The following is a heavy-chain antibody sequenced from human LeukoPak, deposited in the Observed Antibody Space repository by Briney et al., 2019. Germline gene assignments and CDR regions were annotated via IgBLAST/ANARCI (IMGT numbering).Heavy chain of an antibody. CDR2: IKYDGSEK. CDR3: ARGGWKPVDY. V-gene: IGHV3-7*05. Sequence: GGSLRLSCAASGFTFSNYWMSWVRQAPGKGLEWVANIKYDGSEKYYVDSVKGRFTISRDNAKNSLYLQMNSLRVEDTAVYYCARGGWKPVDYWGQGTLVTVPS. J-gene: IGHJ4*02. CDR1: GFTFSNYW. D-gene: IGHD1-1*01.